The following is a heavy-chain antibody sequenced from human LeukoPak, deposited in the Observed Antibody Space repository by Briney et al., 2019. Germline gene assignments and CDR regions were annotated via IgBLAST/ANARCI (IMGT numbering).Heavy chain of an antibody. D-gene: IGHD3-10*01. V-gene: IGHV3-48*04. CDR1: GFTFSSFS. J-gene: IGHJ4*02. CDR2: ISIDSSTI. Sequence: GGSLRLSCAASGFTFSSFSMNWVRQAPGKGLEWVSYISIDSSTIYYADSVKGRFTISRDNAKKTLYLQMNSLRAEDTAVYYCARGHYGSGSEDWGQGTLVTVSS. CDR3: ARGHYGSGSED.